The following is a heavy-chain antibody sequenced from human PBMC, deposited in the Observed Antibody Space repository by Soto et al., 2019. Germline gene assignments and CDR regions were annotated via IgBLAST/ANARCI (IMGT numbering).Heavy chain of an antibody. D-gene: IGHD5-12*01. J-gene: IGHJ4*02. CDR2: IYSGGST. CDR1: GSTVSSNY. Sequence: GGSLRLSCAAPGSTVSSNYMSWVRQAPGKGLEWVSVIYSGGSTYYADSVKGRFTISRDNSKNTLYLQMNSLRAEDTAVYYCARVLYRGYDAGLDYWGRGPLVTVPS. V-gene: IGHV3-66*01. CDR3: ARVLYRGYDAGLDY.